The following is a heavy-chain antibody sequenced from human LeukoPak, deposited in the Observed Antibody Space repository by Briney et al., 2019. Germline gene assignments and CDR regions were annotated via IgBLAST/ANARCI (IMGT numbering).Heavy chain of an antibody. CDR2: ISYDGSNK. J-gene: IGHJ6*02. CDR3: AKEFSGGSGWYDYYYGMDV. Sequence: GGSLRLSCAASGFTFSSYGMHWVRQAPGKGLEWVAVISYDGSNKYYADSVKGRFTISRDNSKNTLYLQMNSLRAEDTAVYYCAKEFSGGSGWYDYYYGMDVWGQGTTVTVSS. D-gene: IGHD6-19*01. V-gene: IGHV3-30*18. CDR1: GFTFSSYG.